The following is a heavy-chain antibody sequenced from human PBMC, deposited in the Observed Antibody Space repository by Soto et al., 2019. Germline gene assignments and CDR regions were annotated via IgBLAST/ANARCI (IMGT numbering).Heavy chain of an antibody. CDR1: GFTFSSYA. CDR3: AKVRTPEPYYYYYGMDV. D-gene: IGHD1-26*01. Sequence: PGGSLRLSCAASGFTFSSYAMSWVRQAPGKGLEWVSGISGSAGSTYYADSVKGRFTISRDNSKNTLYLQMDSLRAEDTAVYFCAKVRTPEPYYYYYGMDVWGQGTTVTVSS. J-gene: IGHJ6*02. CDR2: ISGSAGST. V-gene: IGHV3-23*01.